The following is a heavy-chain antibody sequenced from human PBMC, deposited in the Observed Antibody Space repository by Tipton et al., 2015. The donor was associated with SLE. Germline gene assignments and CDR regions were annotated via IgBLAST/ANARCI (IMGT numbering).Heavy chain of an antibody. J-gene: IGHJ3*02. Sequence: SLRLSCAASGFTFSDYYMSWIRQAPGKGLEWVSYISSSSYTNYADSVKGRFTISRDNAKNSLYLQMNSLRAEDTAVYYCAREMGSSSWYGYAFDIWGQGTMVTVSS. CDR2: ISSSSYT. CDR3: AREMGSSSWYGYAFDI. V-gene: IGHV3-11*05. D-gene: IGHD6-13*01. CDR1: GFTFSDYY.